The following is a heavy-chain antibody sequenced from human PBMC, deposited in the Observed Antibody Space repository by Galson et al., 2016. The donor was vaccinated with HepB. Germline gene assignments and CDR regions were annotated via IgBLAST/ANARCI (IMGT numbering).Heavy chain of an antibody. CDR2: VSGSGGIT. J-gene: IGHJ6*02. Sequence: SLRLSCAVSGFTFDNHAMSWVRQAPGKGLEWVSGVSGSGGITYYADSVKGRFTISRDDSKNVLYLHMSSLRAEDTAVYYCAKGPTSYFYGMDVWGQGTTVTVSS. CDR3: AKGPTSYFYGMDV. CDR1: GFTFDNHA. V-gene: IGHV3-23*01.